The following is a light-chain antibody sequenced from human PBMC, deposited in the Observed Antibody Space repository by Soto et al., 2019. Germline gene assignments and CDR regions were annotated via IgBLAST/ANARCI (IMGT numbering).Light chain of an antibody. V-gene: IGKV1-33*01. CDR1: QDINKN. J-gene: IGKJ5*01. CDR3: QQYESPTLT. Sequence: DIQMTQSPSSLSASVGDRVTITCQASQDINKNLIWYQQKPGKAPKLLIYDASDLETGVRSRFSGSGSGTGCTFTISSLQPEDFATYYCQQYESPTLTFGQGTGLEIK. CDR2: DAS.